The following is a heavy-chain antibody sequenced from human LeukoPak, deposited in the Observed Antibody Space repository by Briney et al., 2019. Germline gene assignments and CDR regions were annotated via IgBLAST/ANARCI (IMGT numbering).Heavy chain of an antibody. J-gene: IGHJ4*02. D-gene: IGHD5-18*01. V-gene: IGHV1-2*06. CDR2: INPNSGGT. CDR3: AREQGYSYGPLAPDY. Sequence: GASVKVSCKASGYTFTGYYMHWVRRAPGQGLEWMGRINPNSGGTNYAQKFQGRVTMTRDTSISTAYMELSRLRSDDTAVYYCAREQGYSYGPLAPDYWGQGTLVTVSS. CDR1: GYTFTGYY.